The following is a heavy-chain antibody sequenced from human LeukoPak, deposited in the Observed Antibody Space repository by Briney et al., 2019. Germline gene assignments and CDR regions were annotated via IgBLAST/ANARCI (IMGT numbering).Heavy chain of an antibody. J-gene: IGHJ4*02. V-gene: IGHV4-39*01. D-gene: IGHD3-3*02. CDR2: IHYSGST. CDR3: ARRELATDAFDY. Sequence: PSETLSLTCTVSGGSIRSSSYYWGWIRQPPGKGLEWIGRIHYSGSTYYNPSLRSRVTISVDTSRNQFSPKLNSMIAADTAVYYCARRELATDAFDYWGQGTLVTVSS. CDR1: GGSIRSSSYY.